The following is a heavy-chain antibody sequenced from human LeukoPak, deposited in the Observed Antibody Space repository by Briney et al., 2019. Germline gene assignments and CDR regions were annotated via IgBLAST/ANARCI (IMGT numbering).Heavy chain of an antibody. CDR3: ARASNGYSYGYPSYYYMDV. D-gene: IGHD5-18*01. J-gene: IGHJ6*03. V-gene: IGHV1-69*04. Sequence: SVKVSCKASVGTFSNYAISWVRQAPGQGLEWMGRIIPILGIANYAQKFQGRVTITADKSTSTAYMELSSLRSEDTAVYYCARASNGYSYGYPSYYYMDVWGKGTTVTVSS. CDR2: IIPILGIA. CDR1: VGTFSNYA.